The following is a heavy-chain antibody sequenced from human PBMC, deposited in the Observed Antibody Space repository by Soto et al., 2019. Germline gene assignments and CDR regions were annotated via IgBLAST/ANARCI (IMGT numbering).Heavy chain of an antibody. V-gene: IGHV3-21*01. Sequence: PGGSLRLSCAASGFTFSSYSMNWVRQAPGKGLEWVSSISSSSSYMYYADSVKGRFTISRDNAKNSLYLQMNSLRAGDTAVYYCARDPPGIADDYWGQGTLVTVSS. CDR2: ISSSSSYM. CDR3: ARDPPGIADDY. CDR1: GFTFSSYS. J-gene: IGHJ4*02. D-gene: IGHD6-13*01.